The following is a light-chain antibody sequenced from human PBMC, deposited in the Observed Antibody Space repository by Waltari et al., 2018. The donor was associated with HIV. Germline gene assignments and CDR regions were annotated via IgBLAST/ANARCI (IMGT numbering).Light chain of an antibody. CDR3: TSYTSSDTWV. CDR2: DVN. CDR1: SSDVGNYNY. J-gene: IGLJ3*02. V-gene: IGLV2-14*03. Sequence: QSALTQPASVSGSPGQSITISCTGTSSDVGNYNYVSWFQQPPDKVPTLILFDVNKRPSGVSSRFSGSKSAKTASLTISGLQPEDEGDYFCTSYTSSDTWVFGGGTKVTVL.